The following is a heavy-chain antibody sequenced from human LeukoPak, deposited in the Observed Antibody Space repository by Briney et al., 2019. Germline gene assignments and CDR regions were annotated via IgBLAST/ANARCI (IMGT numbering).Heavy chain of an antibody. J-gene: IGHJ4*02. V-gene: IGHV3-23*01. Sequence: PGGSLRLSCAASGFTFSSYAMSWVRQAPGKRLEWVSAISGSGGSTYYADSVKGRFTISRDNSKDTLYLQMNSLRAEDTAVYYCAKAYDSSGYETFDYWGQGTLVTVSS. CDR3: AKAYDSSGYETFDY. CDR1: GFTFSSYA. D-gene: IGHD3-22*01. CDR2: ISGSGGST.